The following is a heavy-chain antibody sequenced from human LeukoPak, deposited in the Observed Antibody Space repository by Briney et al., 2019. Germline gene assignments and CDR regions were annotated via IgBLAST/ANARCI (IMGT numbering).Heavy chain of an antibody. CDR1: GFTFSSYR. D-gene: IGHD6-13*01. J-gene: IGHJ4*02. CDR3: AREGAAAGLDC. CDR2: ITTTSSTI. Sequence: PGGSLRLSCAASGFTFSSYRMNWVRQAPGKGLEWVSHITTTSSTIYYADSVKGRFTISRDDAKNSLYLQMNSLRAEDTAVYYCAREGAAAGLDCWGQGTLVTVSS. V-gene: IGHV3-48*01.